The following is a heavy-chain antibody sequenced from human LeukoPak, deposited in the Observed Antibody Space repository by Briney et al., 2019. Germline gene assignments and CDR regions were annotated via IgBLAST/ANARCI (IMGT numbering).Heavy chain of an antibody. J-gene: IGHJ4*02. D-gene: IGHD3-16*02. CDR1: GFTFSNDA. V-gene: IGHV3-7*01. Sequence: GGSLRLSCAASGFTFSNDAMGWVRQAPGKGLEWVANIKQDGSEKYYVDSVKGRFTISRDNDKNSLFLQMTSLRAEDTAVYYCARVGGRYSPLGYWGQGTLVTVSS. CDR3: ARVGGRYSPLGY. CDR2: IKQDGSEK.